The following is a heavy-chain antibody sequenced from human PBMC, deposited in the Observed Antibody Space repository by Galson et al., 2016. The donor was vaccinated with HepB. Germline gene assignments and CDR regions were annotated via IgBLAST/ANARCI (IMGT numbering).Heavy chain of an antibody. Sequence: SLRLSCAASGFTFSSYGMSWVRQAPGKGLEWVAVISYRGNNEYYADSVKGRFTISRDNSKNTLYLQMNSLRAEDTAVYFCAKDHRGELPEQLDYWGQGTLVTVSS. CDR3: AKDHRGELPEQLDY. V-gene: IGHV3-30*18. CDR2: ISYRGNNE. D-gene: IGHD1-26*01. CDR1: GFTFSSYG. J-gene: IGHJ4*02.